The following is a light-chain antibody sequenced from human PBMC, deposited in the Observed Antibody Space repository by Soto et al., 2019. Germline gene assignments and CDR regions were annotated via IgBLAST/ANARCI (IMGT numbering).Light chain of an antibody. CDR3: QQLNSFPIT. CDR1: QSISKY. V-gene: IGKV1-9*01. Sequence: DIQLSESPSSLSASVGDRVTITCRASQSISKYLAWYQQKPGKAPKLLIYAASTLQSGVPSRFSGSGSGTEFTLTITSLQPEDFATYYCQQLNSFPITFGQGTLLEIK. J-gene: IGKJ5*01. CDR2: AAS.